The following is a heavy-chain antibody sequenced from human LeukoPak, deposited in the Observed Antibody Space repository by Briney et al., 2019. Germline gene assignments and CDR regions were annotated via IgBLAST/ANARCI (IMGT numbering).Heavy chain of an antibody. CDR2: IVNNGNT. V-gene: IGHV4-39*07. CDR3: ARIEDVTRGYNHAYYVDY. CDR1: GASISSSSYY. Sequence: KPAETLSLTCTVSGASISSSSYYWGWIREPAGKGLEGIGNIVNNGNTYYNPSRKSRVTMSIDTSNQQFYLKLRAATAADKAVYYCARIEDVTRGYNHAYYVDYWGQGAMVTVSS. D-gene: IGHD5-18*01. J-gene: IGHJ4*02.